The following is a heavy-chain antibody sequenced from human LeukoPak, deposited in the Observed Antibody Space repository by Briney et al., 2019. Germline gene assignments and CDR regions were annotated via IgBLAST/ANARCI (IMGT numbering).Heavy chain of an antibody. CDR1: GGSISSYY. CDR2: IYYSGST. CDR3: ARGRYCSGGSCYWFDP. J-gene: IGHJ5*02. Sequence: SETLSLTCTVSGGSISSYYWSWIRQPPGKGLEWIGYIYYSGSTNYNPSLKSRVTISVDTSKNQFSLKLSSVTAADTAVYYCARGRYCSGGSCYWFDPWGQGTLVTVSS. D-gene: IGHD2-15*01. V-gene: IGHV4-59*12.